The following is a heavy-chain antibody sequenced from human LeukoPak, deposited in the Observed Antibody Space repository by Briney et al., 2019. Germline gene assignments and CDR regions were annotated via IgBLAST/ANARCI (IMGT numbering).Heavy chain of an antibody. CDR3: VRGSTLRHYQY. D-gene: IGHD3-16*01. V-gene: IGHV4-39*01. J-gene: IGHJ4*02. CDR1: GGSISSSTYY. CDR2: IYYSGST. Sequence: SETLSLTCTVSGGSISSSTYYWGWIRRPPGKGLEWIGSIYYSGSTYYNPSLKSRVTVSVDTSKNQFSLKLSSVTAADTAVYYCVRGSTLRHYQYWGQGTLVTVSS.